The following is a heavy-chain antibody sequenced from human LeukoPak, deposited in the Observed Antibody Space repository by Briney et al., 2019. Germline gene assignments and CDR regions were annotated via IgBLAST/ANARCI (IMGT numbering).Heavy chain of an antibody. V-gene: IGHV3-30*18. CDR1: GFTFSSYG. D-gene: IGHD6-19*01. Sequence: GGSLRLSCAASGFTFSSYGMHWVRQAPGKGLEWVAVISYDGSNKYYADSVKGRFTISRDNSKNTLYLQMNSLRAEDTAVYYCAKDHSSGDPYYFDYWGQGTLVTVSS. CDR3: AKDHSSGDPYYFDY. CDR2: ISYDGSNK. J-gene: IGHJ4*02.